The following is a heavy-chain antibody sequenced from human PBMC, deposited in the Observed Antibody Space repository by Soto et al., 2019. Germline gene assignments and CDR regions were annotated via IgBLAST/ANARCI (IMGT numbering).Heavy chain of an antibody. V-gene: IGHV4-59*01. CDR2: IYYSGST. J-gene: IGHJ4*02. D-gene: IGHD3-16*01. CDR1: GGSISNYY. CDR3: ARAALGYYIDY. Sequence: SETLSLTCTVSGGSISNYYWSWIRQPPGKGLEWIGYIYYSGSTNYNPSLKSRVTISVDTSKNQFSLKLSSVTAADTAVYYCARAALGYYIDYWGQGTLVTVSS.